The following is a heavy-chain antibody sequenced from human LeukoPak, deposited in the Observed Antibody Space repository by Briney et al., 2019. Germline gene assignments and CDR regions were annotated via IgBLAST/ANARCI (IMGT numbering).Heavy chain of an antibody. Sequence: GGSLRLSCAASGFTFSHYEMNWVRQAPGKGLEWISFINTGGTTTYYGDSVKGRFTISRDNAKNSLYLQMNSLRAEDTAVYYCARDSYDYVWGSYPYGMDVWGQGTTVTVSS. CDR2: INTGGTTT. CDR1: GFTFSHYE. J-gene: IGHJ6*02. D-gene: IGHD3-16*01. CDR3: ARDSYDYVWGSYPYGMDV. V-gene: IGHV3-48*03.